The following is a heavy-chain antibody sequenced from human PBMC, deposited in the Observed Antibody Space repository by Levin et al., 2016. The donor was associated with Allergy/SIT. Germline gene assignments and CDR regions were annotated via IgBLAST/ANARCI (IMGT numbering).Heavy chain of an antibody. J-gene: IGHJ2*01. Sequence: VRQMPGKGLEWVSVIYSGGSTYYADSVKGRFTISRDNSKNTLYLQMNSLRAEDTAVYYCAREGYRGYSYGRYWYFDLWGRGTLVTVSS. CDR2: IYSGGST. V-gene: IGHV3-53*01. CDR3: AREGYRGYSYGRYWYFDL. D-gene: IGHD5-18*01.